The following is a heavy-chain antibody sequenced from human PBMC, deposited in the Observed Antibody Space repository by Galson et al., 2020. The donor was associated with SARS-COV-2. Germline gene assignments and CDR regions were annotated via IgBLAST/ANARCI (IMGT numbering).Heavy chain of an antibody. CDR1: GGTFSSYA. CDR3: ARGVLLWFGELLFTDYFDD. CDR2: IIPIFGTA. J-gene: IGHJ4*02. Sequence: SVKVSCKASGGTFSSYAISWVRQAPGQGLEWMGGIIPIFGTANYAQKFQGRVTITADESTSTAYMELSSLRSEDTAVYYCARGVLLWFGELLFTDYFDDWGRGTLVAVSS. D-gene: IGHD3-10*01. V-gene: IGHV1-69*13.